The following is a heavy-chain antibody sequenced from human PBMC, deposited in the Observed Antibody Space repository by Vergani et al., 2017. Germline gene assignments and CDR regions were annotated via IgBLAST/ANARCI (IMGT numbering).Heavy chain of an antibody. CDR1: GFTFNQYG. D-gene: IGHD5-12*01. CDR2: TWYDGNNK. V-gene: IGHV3-33*01. J-gene: IGHJ5*02. Sequence: VQLVESGGGLVQPGRSLRLSCAASGFTFNQYGMHWVRQAPGKGLEWVAVTWYDGNNKQYADSVKGRFTISRDNSKSTMYLQMNSLRDEDTGVYYCARDLRLLYSRFDPWGQGTLVTVSS. CDR3: ARDLRLLYSRFDP.